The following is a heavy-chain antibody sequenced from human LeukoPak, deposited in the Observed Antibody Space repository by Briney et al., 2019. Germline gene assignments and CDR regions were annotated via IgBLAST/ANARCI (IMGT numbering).Heavy chain of an antibody. CDR1: GGSISRYY. V-gene: IGHV4-59*01. D-gene: IGHD5-18*01. J-gene: IGHJ4*02. Sequence: SETLSLTCTVSGGSISRYYWSWIRQPPAKGLEWIGYIYYIVSTNYNPSLKSRVTISVDTSKNQFSLKLSSVTAADTAVYYCASGYNYGSLDYWGQGTLVTVSS. CDR3: ASGYNYGSLDY. CDR2: IYYIVST.